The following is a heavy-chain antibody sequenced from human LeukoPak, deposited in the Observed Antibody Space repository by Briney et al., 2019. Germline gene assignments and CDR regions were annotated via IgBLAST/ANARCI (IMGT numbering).Heavy chain of an antibody. V-gene: IGHV1-18*01. J-gene: IGHJ4*02. CDR3: ARAVLRYFDWLLSTSPSFDY. Sequence: ASVKVSCKASGYTFTSYGISWVRQAPGQGLEWMGWISAYNGNTNYAQKLQGRVTMTTDTSTSTAYMELRSLRSDDTAVYYCARAVLRYFDWLLSTSPSFDYWGQGTLVTVSS. CDR2: ISAYNGNT. D-gene: IGHD3-9*01. CDR1: GYTFTSYG.